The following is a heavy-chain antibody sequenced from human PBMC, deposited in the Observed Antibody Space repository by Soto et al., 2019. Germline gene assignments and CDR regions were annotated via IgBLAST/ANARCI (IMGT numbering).Heavy chain of an antibody. CDR3: TTGSVEGV. CDR1: DFTITNAW. Sequence: EVQLVESGGGLLKPGGSLRLSFEASDFTITNAWMNWVRQAPGKGLEWVGRIKTKAEGGATDYAAPLKGRFTISRDDSRNTLFLQMNSLKTEDTAVYYCTTGSVEGVWGQGATVTVSS. CDR2: IKTKAEGGAT. D-gene: IGHD2-15*01. J-gene: IGHJ6*02. V-gene: IGHV3-15*07.